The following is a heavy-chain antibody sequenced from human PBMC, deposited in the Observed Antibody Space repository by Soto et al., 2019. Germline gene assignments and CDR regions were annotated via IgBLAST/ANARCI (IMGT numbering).Heavy chain of an antibody. V-gene: IGHV3-48*01. D-gene: IGHD3-22*01. J-gene: IGHJ4*02. Sequence: GGSLRLSCAASGFTFSTYSMNWVRQAPGKGLEWVSYISSSSSTIFYTDSVKGRFTVSRDNAKNSLYLQMNSLRAEDTAVYYCARSTYYYDSSGYYQYDYRGQGTLVTVSS. CDR3: ARSTYYYDSSGYYQYDY. CDR2: ISSSSSTI. CDR1: GFTFSTYS.